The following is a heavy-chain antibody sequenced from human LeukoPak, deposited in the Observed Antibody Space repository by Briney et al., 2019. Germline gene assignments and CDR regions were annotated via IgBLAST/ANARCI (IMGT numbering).Heavy chain of an antibody. CDR1: GLTFSSYW. D-gene: IGHD1/OR15-1a*01. V-gene: IGHV3-7*01. CDR2: IRPDGSDE. J-gene: IGHJ4*02. Sequence: GGSLRLSCVVSGLTFSSYWMSWVRQAPGKGLEWVANIRPDGSDEYYVDSVKGRFTISRDNAKNPLYLQMNSLRAEDTAVYYCAREGTDYWGQGTLVTVSS. CDR3: AREGTDY.